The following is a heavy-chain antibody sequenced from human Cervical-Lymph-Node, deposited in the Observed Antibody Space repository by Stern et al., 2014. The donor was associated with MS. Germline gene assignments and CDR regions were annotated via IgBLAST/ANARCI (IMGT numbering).Heavy chain of an antibody. Sequence: VQLVESGAEVKKPGASVKVSCKAFGYTFTSNKMHWVRQAPGQGLEWMGIINPGSGSTRYAQKLQGRVTMTRDTSTSTVYMELTSLRSEDTSVYSCARDNGGWSVDSWGQGTLVIVSS. V-gene: IGHV1-46*01. D-gene: IGHD6-19*01. CDR2: INPGSGST. J-gene: IGHJ4*02. CDR1: GYTFTSNK. CDR3: ARDNGGWSVDS.